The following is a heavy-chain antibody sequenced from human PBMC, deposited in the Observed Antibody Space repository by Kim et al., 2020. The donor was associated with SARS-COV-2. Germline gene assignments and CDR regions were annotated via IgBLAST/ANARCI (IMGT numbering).Heavy chain of an antibody. CDR3: TTVSGPARGYYGLDV. D-gene: IGHD3-3*01. V-gene: IGHV3-15*01. Sequence: GGSLRLSCAASAFTFSEAWMTWVRQAPGKGLDWVGTIKSKTGGGTTDFAAPVKGRFTISRDDSKNTLYLQMNSLTTEDTAVYYCTTVSGPARGYYGLDVWGRGTTVTVSS. CDR2: IKSKTGGGTT. CDR1: AFTFSEAW. J-gene: IGHJ6*02.